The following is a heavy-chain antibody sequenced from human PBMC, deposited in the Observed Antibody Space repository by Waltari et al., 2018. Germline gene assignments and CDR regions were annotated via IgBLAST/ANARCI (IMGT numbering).Heavy chain of an antibody. CDR2: INHSGST. CDR1: GGSFSGYY. CDR3: ARGRKQWLGNYYYYGMDV. Sequence: QVQLQQWGAGLLKPSETLSLTCAVYGGSFSGYYWSWIRQPPGKGLEWIGEINHSGSTNYNPSLKSRVTISVDTSKNQFSLKLSSVTAADTAVYYCARGRKQWLGNYYYYGMDVWGQGTTVTVSS. V-gene: IGHV4-34*01. D-gene: IGHD6-19*01. J-gene: IGHJ6*02.